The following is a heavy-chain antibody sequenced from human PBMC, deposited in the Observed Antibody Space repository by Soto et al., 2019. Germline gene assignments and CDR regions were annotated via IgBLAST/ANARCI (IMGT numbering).Heavy chain of an antibody. CDR1: GFSLETSGMG. CDR3: AHSLYHYDNSGPYTYWYFDL. V-gene: IGHV2-5*02. Sequence: QITLKESGPTVVKPTQTLTLTCTFSGFSLETSGMGMSWIRQPPGKALEWLALIYWDDDKRYSPSLKNRLTINKDTFKNQVVLTLTNVEAVDTATYYCAHSLYHYDNSGPYTYWYFDLWGRGTLVTVSS. CDR2: IYWDDDK. J-gene: IGHJ2*01. D-gene: IGHD3-22*01.